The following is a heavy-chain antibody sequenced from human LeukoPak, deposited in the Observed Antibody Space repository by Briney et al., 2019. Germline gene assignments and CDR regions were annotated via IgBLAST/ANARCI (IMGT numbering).Heavy chain of an antibody. V-gene: IGHV3-33*01. J-gene: IGHJ6*04. CDR2: IWYDGSNK. Sequence: GGSLRLSCAASGLTFSSYGMHWVRQAPGKGLEWVAAIWYDGSNKYYADSVKGRFTISRDNSKNTLYLQMNSLRAEDTAVYYCARWGFGGVIVPFSMDVWGKGTTVTVSS. CDR1: GLTFSSYG. CDR3: ARWGFGGVIVPFSMDV. D-gene: IGHD3-16*02.